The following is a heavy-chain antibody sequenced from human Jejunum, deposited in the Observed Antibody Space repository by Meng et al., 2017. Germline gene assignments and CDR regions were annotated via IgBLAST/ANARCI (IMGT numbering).Heavy chain of an antibody. Sequence: GESLKISCAASGFTFTDFGMSWVRQAPGKGLEWVSTFSVSGSSTNYADSVKGRFTISRDNSKNSLFLQKNSLRADDTAIYFCAKPYGSGYFDYWGQGTLVTVSS. D-gene: IGHD3-10*01. J-gene: IGHJ4*02. V-gene: IGHV3-23*01. CDR2: FSVSGSST. CDR1: GFTFTDFG. CDR3: AKPYGSGYFDY.